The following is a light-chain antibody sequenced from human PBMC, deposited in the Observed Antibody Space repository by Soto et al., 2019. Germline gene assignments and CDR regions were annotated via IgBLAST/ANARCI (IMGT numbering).Light chain of an antibody. CDR3: CSYSGSYV. J-gene: IGLJ1*01. CDR1: STDVTIHNL. CDR2: EVN. Sequence: QSALTQPASVSGSPGQSINISCTGTSTDVTIHNLVSWYQQHPGKAPKLLIFEVNKRPSGVSSRFSGSKSGNTASLTISGLQAVDEADYYCCSYSGSYVFGSGTKLTVL. V-gene: IGLV2-23*02.